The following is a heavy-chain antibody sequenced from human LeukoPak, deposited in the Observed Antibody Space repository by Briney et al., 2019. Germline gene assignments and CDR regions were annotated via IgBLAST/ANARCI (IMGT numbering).Heavy chain of an antibody. CDR1: GGSISSSSYY. V-gene: IGHV4-61*01. D-gene: IGHD1-14*01. CDR2: IYYSGST. J-gene: IGHJ3*02. CDR3: ARGGSELGFDI. Sequence: SETLSLTCTVSGGSISSSSYYWSWIRQPPGKGLEWIGYIYYSGSTNYNPSLKSRVTISVDTSKNQFSLKLSSVTAADTAVYYCARGGSELGFDIWGQGTMVTVSS.